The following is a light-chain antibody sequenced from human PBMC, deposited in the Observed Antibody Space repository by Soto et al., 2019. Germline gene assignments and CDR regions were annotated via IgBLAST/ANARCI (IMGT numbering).Light chain of an antibody. J-gene: IGKJ4*01. Sequence: EIVLTQSAATLSLSPGERATLSCRARKSVSSYLAWSQQKRGQDPRLLIYDASNRSTGLPATFSGSVSGTDFTLTISSLETEDFAGYYFHQRRNSPLTFCGGTKVEIK. CDR1: KSVSSY. CDR2: DAS. CDR3: HQRRNSPLT. V-gene: IGKV3-11*01.